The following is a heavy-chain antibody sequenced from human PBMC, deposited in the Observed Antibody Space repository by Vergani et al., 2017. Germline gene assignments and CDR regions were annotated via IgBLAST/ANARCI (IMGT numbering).Heavy chain of an antibody. V-gene: IGHV1-8*01. Sequence: QVQLVQSGAEVKKPGASVKVSCKASGYTFTSYDFNWVRQATGQGLEWMGWMKPTIGNTGYAQNFQGRVTMTRNTSISTAYMELSSLRSEDAAVYYCARAGSGVGFDYWGQGTLVTVSS. CDR2: MKPTIGNT. J-gene: IGHJ4*02. CDR3: ARAGSGVGFDY. D-gene: IGHD3-10*01. CDR1: GYTFTSYD.